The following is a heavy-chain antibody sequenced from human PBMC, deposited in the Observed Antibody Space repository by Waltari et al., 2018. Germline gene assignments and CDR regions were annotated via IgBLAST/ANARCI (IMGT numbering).Heavy chain of an antibody. CDR3: ARGQGLRYFDWLPGGYYYYGMDV. CDR2: MNPNSGNT. Sequence: QVQLVQSGAEVKKPGASVKVSCKASGYTFTSYDINWVRQATGQGLEWMGWMNPNSGNTGYAQKFQGRVTMTRKTSISTAYMELSSLRSEETAVYYCARGQGLRYFDWLPGGYYYYGMDVWGQGTTVTVSS. D-gene: IGHD3-9*01. V-gene: IGHV1-8*01. CDR1: GYTFTSYD. J-gene: IGHJ6*02.